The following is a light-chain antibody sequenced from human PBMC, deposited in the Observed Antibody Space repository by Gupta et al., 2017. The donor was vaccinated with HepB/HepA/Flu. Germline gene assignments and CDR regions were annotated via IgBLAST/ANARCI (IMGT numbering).Light chain of an antibody. V-gene: IGLV2-14*01. J-gene: IGLJ3*02. Sequence: QSALTQPASVSGSPGQSNHISCSGTSSDVGGYNYVSWYQQHPGKAPKLMIYDVSNRPSGVSNRFSGSKSGNTASLTISGLQAEDEADYYCSSYTSSSTLNWVFGGGTKLTVL. CDR3: SSYTSSSTLNWV. CDR2: DVS. CDR1: SSDVGGYNY.